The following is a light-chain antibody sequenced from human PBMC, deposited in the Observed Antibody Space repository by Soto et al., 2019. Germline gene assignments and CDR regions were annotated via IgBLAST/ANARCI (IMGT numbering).Light chain of an antibody. Sequence: QSALTQPASVSGSPGQSITISCTGTSSDVGGYNYVSWYQQHPGKAPKLMIYDVSNRPSGVSNRFSDSKSGNTASLTISGLQAEDEADYYCSSYTSSSPHVFGTGTKVTV. CDR3: SSYTSSSPHV. J-gene: IGLJ1*01. V-gene: IGLV2-14*01. CDR1: SSDVGGYNY. CDR2: DVS.